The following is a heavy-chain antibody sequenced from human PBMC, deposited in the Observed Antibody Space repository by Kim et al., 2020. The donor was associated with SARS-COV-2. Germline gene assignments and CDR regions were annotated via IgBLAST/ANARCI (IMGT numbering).Heavy chain of an antibody. CDR3: ARHRISKYYDFWSGYSS. CDR2: IYYSGST. CDR1: GGSISSSSYY. Sequence: SETLSLTCTVSGGSISSSSYYWGWIRQPPGKGLEWIGSIYYSGSTYYNPSLKSRVTISVDTSKNQFSLKLSSVTAADTAVYYCARHRISKYYDFWSGYSSWGQGTLVTVSS. D-gene: IGHD3-3*01. V-gene: IGHV4-39*01. J-gene: IGHJ5*02.